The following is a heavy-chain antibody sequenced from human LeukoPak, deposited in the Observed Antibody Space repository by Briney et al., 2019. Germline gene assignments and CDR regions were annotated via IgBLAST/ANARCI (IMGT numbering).Heavy chain of an antibody. Sequence: GGSLRLSCAASGFTFSSYAMSWVRQAPGKGLEWVSAISGSGGSTYYADSVKGRFTISRDNSKNTLYLQMNSLRAEDTAVYYCARDRATRVAYDSSRYYYYGMDVWGQGTTVTVSS. J-gene: IGHJ6*02. CDR1: GFTFSSYA. CDR3: ARDRATRVAYDSSRYYYYGMDV. D-gene: IGHD3-22*01. V-gene: IGHV3-23*01. CDR2: ISGSGGST.